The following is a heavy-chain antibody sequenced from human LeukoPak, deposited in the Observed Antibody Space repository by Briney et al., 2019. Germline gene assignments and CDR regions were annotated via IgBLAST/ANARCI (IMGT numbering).Heavy chain of an antibody. CDR2: VCPRGGI. V-gene: IGHV4-4*02. J-gene: IGHJ6*02. CDR3: ARNGGYDQDV. CDR1: GDSISSNNC. Sequence: SETLSLTFAVSGDSISSNNCYSWVPQSPGKGLEWIVEVCPRGGINYNPSLKTQVIISADRSRNQFSLNIISVTAADTAIYYCARNGGYDQDVWGQGTTVTVSS. D-gene: IGHD5-18*01.